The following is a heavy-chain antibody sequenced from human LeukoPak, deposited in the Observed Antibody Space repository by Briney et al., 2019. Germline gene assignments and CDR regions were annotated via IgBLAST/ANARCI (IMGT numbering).Heavy chain of an antibody. CDR3: ARGAVAGTWPGAFDI. Sequence: HPGGSLRLSCAASGFTFSSYAMHWVRQAPGKGLEWVAVISYDGSNKYYADSVKGRFTISRDNSKNTLYLQMNSLRAEDTAVYYCARGAVAGTWPGAFDIWGLGTMVTVSS. CDR1: GFTFSSYA. J-gene: IGHJ3*02. D-gene: IGHD6-19*01. V-gene: IGHV3-30-3*01. CDR2: ISYDGSNK.